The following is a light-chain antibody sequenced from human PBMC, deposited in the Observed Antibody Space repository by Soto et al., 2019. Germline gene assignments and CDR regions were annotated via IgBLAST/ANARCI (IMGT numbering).Light chain of an antibody. CDR2: GAS. CDR3: QQSGSSSGWT. Sequence: EVVLTQSPGTLSLSPGGRATLSCRASQSVSSSYLAWYQQKPGQAPRLLIYGASSRATGIPDRFSGSGSGTEFTLTISRLEPEDFAVYYCQQSGSSSGWTFGQGTKVEIK. J-gene: IGKJ1*01. V-gene: IGKV3-20*01. CDR1: QSVSSSY.